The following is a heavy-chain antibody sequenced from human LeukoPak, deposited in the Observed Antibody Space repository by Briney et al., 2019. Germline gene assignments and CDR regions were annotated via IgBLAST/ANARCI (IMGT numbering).Heavy chain of an antibody. V-gene: IGHV3-30*04. CDR3: ARRIIRAEAYDAFDL. D-gene: IGHD2-15*01. CDR1: GFTFSSYA. CDR2: ITFDGNSK. J-gene: IGHJ3*01. Sequence: RRSLRLSCAASGFTFSSYAFHWVRQAPGKGLEWVAVITFDGNSKNYAESVKGRFTISRDNSKKTLYLQLNTLRVDDTAIYYCARRIIRAEAYDAFDLWGQGTLVTVSS.